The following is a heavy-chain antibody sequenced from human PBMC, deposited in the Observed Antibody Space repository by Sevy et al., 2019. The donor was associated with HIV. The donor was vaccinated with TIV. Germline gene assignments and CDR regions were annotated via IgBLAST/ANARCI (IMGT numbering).Heavy chain of an antibody. CDR3: ARASYGPAFDI. Sequence: GGSLRLSCAASGFTVSSNYMSWVRQAPGKGLERVSVIYSGGSTYYADSVKGRFTISRDNSKNTLYLQMNSLRAEDTAVYYCARASYGPAFDIWGQGTMVTVSS. CDR1: GFTVSSNY. CDR2: IYSGGST. J-gene: IGHJ3*02. D-gene: IGHD4-17*01. V-gene: IGHV3-53*01.